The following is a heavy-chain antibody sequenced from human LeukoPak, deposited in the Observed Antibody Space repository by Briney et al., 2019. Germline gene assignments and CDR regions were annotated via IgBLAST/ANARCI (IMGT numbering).Heavy chain of an antibody. Sequence: ASVKVSCKASGYTFISYGISGVRQAPGQGLEWMGWISAYNGNTNNAQKLQGRVTMTTDTSTSTAYMELRSLRSDDTAVYYCARVGAYCSGGSCYLDYWGQGTLVTVSS. CDR3: ARVGAYCSGGSCYLDY. CDR1: GYTFISYG. D-gene: IGHD2-15*01. CDR2: ISAYNGNT. V-gene: IGHV1-18*01. J-gene: IGHJ4*02.